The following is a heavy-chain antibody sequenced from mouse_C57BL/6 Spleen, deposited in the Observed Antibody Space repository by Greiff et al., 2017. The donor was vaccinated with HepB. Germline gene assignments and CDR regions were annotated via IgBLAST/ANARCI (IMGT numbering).Heavy chain of an antibody. V-gene: IGHV1-15*01. J-gene: IGHJ2*01. CDR1: GYTFTDYE. D-gene: IGHD2-1*01. CDR3: TRSLGGNAH. Sequence: QVQLQQSGAELVRPGASVTLSCKASGYTFTDYEMHWVKQTPVHGLEWIGAIDPETGGTAYNQKFKGKAILTADKSSSTAYMELRSLTSEVSAVYYSTRSLGGNAHWGHGTTLTVSS. CDR2: IDPETGGT.